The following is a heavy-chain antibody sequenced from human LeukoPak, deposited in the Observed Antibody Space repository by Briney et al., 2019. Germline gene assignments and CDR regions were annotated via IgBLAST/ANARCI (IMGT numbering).Heavy chain of an antibody. V-gene: IGHV3-9*01. CDR1: GFTFDDYA. D-gene: IGHD3-10*01. CDR2: ISWNSGSI. Sequence: TGGFLRLSCAASGFTFDDYAMHWVRQAPGKGLEWVSGISWNSGSIGYADSVKGRFTISRDNAKNSLYLQMNSLRAEDTALYYCAKAVSGSYCHMDVWGQGTTVTVSS. CDR3: AKAVSGSYCHMDV. J-gene: IGHJ6*02.